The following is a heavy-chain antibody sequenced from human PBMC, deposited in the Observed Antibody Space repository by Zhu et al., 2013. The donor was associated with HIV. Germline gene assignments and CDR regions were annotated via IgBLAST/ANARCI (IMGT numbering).Heavy chain of an antibody. D-gene: IGHD6-6*01. CDR3: ARVLSRFGYGGIAARHLDY. CDR1: GYTFTSYG. CDR2: ISAYNGNT. V-gene: IGHV1-18*04. J-gene: IGHJ4*02. Sequence: QVQLVQSGAEVKKPGASVKVSCKASGYTFTSYGISWVRQAPGQGLEWMGWISAYNGNTNYAQKLQGRVTMTTDTSTSTAYMELRSLRSDDTAVYYCARVLSRFGYGGIAARHLDYWGQGTLVTVSS.